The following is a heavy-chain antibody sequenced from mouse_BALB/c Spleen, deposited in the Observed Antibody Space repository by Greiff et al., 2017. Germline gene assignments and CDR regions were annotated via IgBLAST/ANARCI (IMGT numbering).Heavy chain of an antibody. D-gene: IGHD2-3*01. CDR3: ARGDVYYGAMDY. CDR1: GFTFSSYA. CDR2: ISSGGST. J-gene: IGHJ4*01. V-gene: IGHV5-6-5*01. Sequence: EVKLVESGGGLVKPGGSLKLSCAASGFTFSSYAMSWVRQTPEKRLEWVASISSGGSTYYPDSVKGRFTISRDNARNILYLQMSSLRSEDTAMYYCARGDVYYGAMDYWGQGTSVTVSS.